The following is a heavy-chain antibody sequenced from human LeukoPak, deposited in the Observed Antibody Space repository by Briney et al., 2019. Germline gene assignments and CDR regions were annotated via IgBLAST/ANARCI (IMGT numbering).Heavy chain of an antibody. Sequence: PGGSLRLSCAASGFTFSSYAMHWVRQAPGKGLEWVAVISYDGSNKYYADSAKGRFTISRDNSKNTLSLQMSSLRAEDTAVYYCARGVEMATSPLFDYWGQGTLVTVSS. CDR2: ISYDGSNK. CDR3: ARGVEMATSPLFDY. CDR1: GFTFSSYA. V-gene: IGHV3-30*04. D-gene: IGHD5-24*01. J-gene: IGHJ4*02.